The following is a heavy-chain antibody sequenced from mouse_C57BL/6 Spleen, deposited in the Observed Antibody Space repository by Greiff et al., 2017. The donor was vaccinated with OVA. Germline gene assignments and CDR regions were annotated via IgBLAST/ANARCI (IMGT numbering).Heavy chain of an antibody. CDR2: IDPEDGDT. CDR3: TFGDYEGAMDY. J-gene: IGHJ4*01. V-gene: IGHV14-1*01. Sequence: VQLQQSGAELVRPGASVKLSCTASGFNIKDYYMHWVKQRPEQGLEWIGRIDPEDGDTEYAPKFQGKATMTADTSSNTAYLQLSSLTSEDTAVYYCTFGDYEGAMDYWGQGTSVTVSS. D-gene: IGHD2-4*01. CDR1: GFNIKDYY.